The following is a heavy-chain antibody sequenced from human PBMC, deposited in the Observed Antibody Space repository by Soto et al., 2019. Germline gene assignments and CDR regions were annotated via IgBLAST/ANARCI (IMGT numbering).Heavy chain of an antibody. D-gene: IGHD6-13*01. CDR3: AVPGAGDFDY. CDR1: CARISTTNW. J-gene: IGHJ4*02. CDR2: VYHSGST. Sequence: EPLSLTSAGSCARISTTNWRIWVRRPPGKGLEWIGEVYHSGSTNCNTSLKSRVTISIDKSKNQFSLRLTSMTAADTDVYYCAVPGAGDFDYWSQGTLVTVSS. V-gene: IGHV4-4*02.